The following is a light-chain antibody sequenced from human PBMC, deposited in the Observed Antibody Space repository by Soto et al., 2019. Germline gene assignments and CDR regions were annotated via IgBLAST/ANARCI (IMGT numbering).Light chain of an antibody. V-gene: IGLV2-23*01. J-gene: IGLJ1*01. CDR3: CSYAGGSAYV. CDR2: EAN. Sequence: QSVLTQPASVSGSPGQSITISCTGTNSDVGNFNLVSWYQQHPDKAPKRIIYEANKRPSGVSGRFSGSKSGNTASLTISGLRSEDEAEYHCCSYAGGSAYVFGTGTKGTVL. CDR1: NSDVGNFNL.